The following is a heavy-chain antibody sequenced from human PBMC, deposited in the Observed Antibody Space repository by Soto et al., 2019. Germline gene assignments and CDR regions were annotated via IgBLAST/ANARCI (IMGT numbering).Heavy chain of an antibody. CDR3: ATVRYGSGSFDF. D-gene: IGHD3-10*01. V-gene: IGHV4-59*01. J-gene: IGHJ4*02. CDR2: IYYSGST. CDR1: GGSISSYY. Sequence: QVQLQESGPGLVKPSETLSLTCSVSGGSISSYYWSWIRQPPGKGLEWIGYIYYSGSTNYNPSLKSRVTISIDTSKNQFSPKLSSVTAADTAVYYCATVRYGSGSFDFWGQGTLVTVSS.